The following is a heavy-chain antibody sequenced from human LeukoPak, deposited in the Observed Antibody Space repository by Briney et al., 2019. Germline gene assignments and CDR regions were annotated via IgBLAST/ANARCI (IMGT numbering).Heavy chain of an antibody. CDR2: IIPIFGTA. CDR1: GGTFSSYA. D-gene: IGHD1-1*01. Sequence: GGSVKVSCKASGGTFSSYAISWVRQAPGQGLEWMGGIIPIFGTANYAQKFQGRVTITADESTSTAYMELSSLRSEDTAVYYCARDRRVRREAFDIWGQGTMVTVSS. CDR3: ARDRRVRREAFDI. V-gene: IGHV1-69*13. J-gene: IGHJ3*02.